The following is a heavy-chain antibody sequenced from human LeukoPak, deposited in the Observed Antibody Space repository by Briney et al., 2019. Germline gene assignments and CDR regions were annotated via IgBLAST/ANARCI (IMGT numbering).Heavy chain of an antibody. V-gene: IGHV1-69*01. Sequence: GASVKVSCKASGGTFSVYAVSWVRQAPGQGLGWRGGVIPIFDTANYAQKLQGRDTTTADESTSKAYMELSSLRSEDTAVYYCARGARPMITFGGVIDLDYWGQGTLVTVSS. J-gene: IGHJ4*02. CDR3: ARGARPMITFGGVIDLDY. CDR2: VIPIFDTA. D-gene: IGHD3-16*02. CDR1: GGTFSVYA.